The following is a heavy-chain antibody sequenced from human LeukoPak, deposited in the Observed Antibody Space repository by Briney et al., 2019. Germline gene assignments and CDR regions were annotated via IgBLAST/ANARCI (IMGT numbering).Heavy chain of an antibody. CDR1: GGSISSSSYY. V-gene: IGHV4-39*01. J-gene: IGHJ6*02. CDR2: IYYSGST. D-gene: IGHD2-2*01. CDR3: ARQVVVPAAMMGYYYYYGMDV. Sequence: PSETLSLTCTVSGGSISSSSYYWGWIRQPPGKGLEWIGSIYYSGSTYYNPSLKGRVTISVDTSKNQFSLKLSSVTAADTAVYYCARQVVVPAAMMGYYYYYGMDVWGQGTTVTVSS.